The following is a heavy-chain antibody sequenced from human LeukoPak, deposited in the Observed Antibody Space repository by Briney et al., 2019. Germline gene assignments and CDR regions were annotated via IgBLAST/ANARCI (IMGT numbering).Heavy chain of an antibody. V-gene: IGHV3-21*01. CDR1: GFTFSSYS. CDR3: ARDYSVGYSYVEN. J-gene: IGHJ4*02. D-gene: IGHD5-18*01. CDR2: ISSSSSYI. Sequence: GGSLRLSCAASGFTFSSYSMNWVRRAPGKGLEWVSSISSSSSYIYYADSVKGRFTISRDNAKNSLYLQMNSLRAEDTAVYYCARDYSVGYSYVENWGQGTLVTVSS.